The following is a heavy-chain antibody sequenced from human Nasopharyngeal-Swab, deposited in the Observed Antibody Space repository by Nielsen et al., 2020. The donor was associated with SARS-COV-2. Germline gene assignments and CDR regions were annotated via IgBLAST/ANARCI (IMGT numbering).Heavy chain of an antibody. V-gene: IGHV3-30-3*01. D-gene: IGHD2-2*01. J-gene: IGHJ4*02. CDR1: GFTFSTYA. CDR3: ARGTYDFQLLFCDY. CDR2: ISSDGSNK. Sequence: GGSLRLSCVASGFTFSTYAFHWVRQAPGKGLEWVTFISSDGSNKYYADSVKGRFTISRDNSKNTVYPQVNSLRADDTAVYYCARGTYDFQLLFCDYWGQGTLVTVSS.